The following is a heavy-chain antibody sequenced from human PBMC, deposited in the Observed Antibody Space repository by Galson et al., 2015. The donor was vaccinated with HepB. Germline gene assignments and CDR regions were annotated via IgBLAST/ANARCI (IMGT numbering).Heavy chain of an antibody. V-gene: IGHV3-30*04. D-gene: IGHD3-10*01. Sequence: SLRLSCAASGFTFSSYAMHWVRQAPGKGLEWVAVISYDGSNKYYADSVKGRFTISRDNSKNTLYLQMNSLRAEDTAVYYCARDGRKGKGFDYWGQGTLVTVSS. CDR3: ARDGRKGKGFDY. CDR2: ISYDGSNK. CDR1: GFTFSSYA. J-gene: IGHJ4*02.